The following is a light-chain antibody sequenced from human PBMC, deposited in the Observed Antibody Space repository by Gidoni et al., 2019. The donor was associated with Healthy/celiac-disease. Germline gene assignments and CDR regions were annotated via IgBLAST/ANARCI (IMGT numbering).Light chain of an antibody. CDR3: QQYYSTPRT. J-gene: IGKJ1*01. V-gene: IGKV4-1*01. CDR1: QSVLYSSNNKNY. CDR2: GAS. Sequence: DIVMTQSPDSLAVSLGERATINCKTSQSVLYSSNNKNYLAWYQQKPGQPPTLLIYGASTWEYGVPDRFSGSGSGTDFTLTISSLQAEDVAVYYCQQYYSTPRTLGQGTKVEIK.